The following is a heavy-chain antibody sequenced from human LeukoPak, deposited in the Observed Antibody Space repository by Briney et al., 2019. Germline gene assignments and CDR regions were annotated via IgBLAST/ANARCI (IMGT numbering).Heavy chain of an antibody. V-gene: IGHV3-9*01. Sequence: GRSLRLSCAASGFTFDDYAMHWVRQAPGKGLEWGSGISWNSGSIGYADSVKGRFTISRGNAKNSLYLQMNSLRAEDTALYYCAKDLRYSSSWPGGDWGQGTLVTVSS. CDR2: ISWNSGSI. CDR1: GFTFDDYA. J-gene: IGHJ4*02. D-gene: IGHD6-13*01. CDR3: AKDLRYSSSWPGGD.